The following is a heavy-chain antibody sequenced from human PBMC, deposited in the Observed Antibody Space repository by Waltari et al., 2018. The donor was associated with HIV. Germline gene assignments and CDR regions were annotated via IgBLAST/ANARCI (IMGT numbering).Heavy chain of an antibody. CDR3: VKDSGYNSSGGAFDI. Sequence: EVQLVESGGGLVQPGGSLRLSCSASGFTFSNYLIHWVGQAPGKGREYVSAITSQGKNTYYVDTVKGRFTISRDNSKNRLYLQMRSLRAEDTALYYGVKDSGYNSSGGAFDIWGQGTMVIVSS. CDR2: ITSQGKNT. CDR1: GFTFSNYL. V-gene: IGHV3-64D*06. D-gene: IGHD3-22*01. J-gene: IGHJ3*02.